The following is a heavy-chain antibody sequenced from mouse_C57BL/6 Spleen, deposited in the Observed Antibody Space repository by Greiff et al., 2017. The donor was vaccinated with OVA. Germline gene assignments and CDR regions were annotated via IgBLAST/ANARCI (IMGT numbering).Heavy chain of an antibody. Sequence: EVKLMESGGGLVKPGGSLKLSCAASGFTFSSYAMSWVRQTPEKRLEWVATISDGGSYTYYPDNVKGRFTISRDNAKNNLYLQMSHLKSEDTAMYYCARGGREGDFDYWGQGTTLTVSS. V-gene: IGHV5-4*03. CDR1: GFTFSSYA. CDR2: ISDGGSYT. D-gene: IGHD3-3*01. J-gene: IGHJ2*01. CDR3: ARGGREGDFDY.